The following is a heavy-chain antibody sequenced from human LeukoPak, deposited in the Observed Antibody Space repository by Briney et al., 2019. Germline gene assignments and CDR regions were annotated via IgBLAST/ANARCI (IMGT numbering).Heavy chain of an antibody. Sequence: PGGSLRLSCAASGFTFSNFAMSWVRRTPGKGLEWVSGIINSGDTLYGDSVKGRFTISRDNSKNTLYLEMNSLRAEDTAIYYCAKMEGHPLPKYYMDVWGQGTTVTVSS. CDR1: GFTFSNFA. CDR3: AKMEGHPLPKYYMDV. CDR2: IINSGDT. J-gene: IGHJ6*01. V-gene: IGHV3-23*01. D-gene: IGHD1-26*01.